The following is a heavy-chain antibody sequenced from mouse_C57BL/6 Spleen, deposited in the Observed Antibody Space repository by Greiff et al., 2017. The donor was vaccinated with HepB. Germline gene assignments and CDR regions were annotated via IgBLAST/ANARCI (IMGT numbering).Heavy chain of an antibody. V-gene: IGHV5-9-1*02. Sequence: EVKLMESGEGLVKPGGSLKLSCAASGFTFSSYAMSWVRQTPEKRLEWVAYISSGGDYIYYADTVKGRFTISRDNARNTLYLQMSSLKSEDTAMYYCTRDPYGNPFAYWGQGTLVTVSA. CDR2: ISSGGDYI. CDR3: TRDPYGNPFAY. D-gene: IGHD2-1*01. CDR1: GFTFSSYA. J-gene: IGHJ3*01.